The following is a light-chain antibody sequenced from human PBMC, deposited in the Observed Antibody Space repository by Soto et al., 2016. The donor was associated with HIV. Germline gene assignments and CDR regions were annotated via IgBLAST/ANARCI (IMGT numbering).Light chain of an antibody. V-gene: IGLV3-1*01. Sequence: SHELTQPPSVSVSPGQTASITCSGDKLGDKYVCWYQQKPGQSPVLVIYQDNKRPSGIPERFSGSNSGNTATLTISGTQAMDEADYYCQAWDSSTGVFGTGTNVTVL. CDR3: QAWDSSTGV. CDR2: QDN. CDR1: KLGDKY. J-gene: IGLJ1*01.